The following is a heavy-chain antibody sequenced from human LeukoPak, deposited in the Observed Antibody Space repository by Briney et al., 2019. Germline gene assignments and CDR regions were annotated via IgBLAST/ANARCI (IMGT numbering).Heavy chain of an antibody. CDR1: GGSISSGGYY. CDR3: ARETFTDLRVGSGFYYFDY. Sequence: SQTLSLTCTVSGGSISSGGYYWGWNRQHPGKGLEWIGYIYYSGSTYYNPSLKSRVTISVDTSKNQFSLMLSSVTAADTAVYYCARETFTDLRVGSGFYYFDYWGQGTLVTVSS. V-gene: IGHV4-31*03. CDR2: IYYSGST. J-gene: IGHJ4*02. D-gene: IGHD5-24*01.